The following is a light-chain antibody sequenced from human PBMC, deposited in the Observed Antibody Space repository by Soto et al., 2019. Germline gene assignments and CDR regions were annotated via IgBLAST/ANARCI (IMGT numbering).Light chain of an antibody. V-gene: IGKV3-20*01. J-gene: IGKJ2*01. CDR3: QHYGGPVGYT. CDR1: QTVRNNY. CDR2: GAS. Sequence: EIVLTQSPNTLSLSPGDRAALSCRASQTVRNNYVAWYQQKPGQAPKLLIYGASSRATDIPGRFSGSGSGTDFALTISRLESDDFAVDYCQHYGGPVGYTFGQGTKLEIK.